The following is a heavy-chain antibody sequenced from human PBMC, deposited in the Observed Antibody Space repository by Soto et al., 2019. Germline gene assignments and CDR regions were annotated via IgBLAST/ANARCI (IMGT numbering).Heavy chain of an antibody. Sequence: QVQLVQSGAEVKKPGSSVKVSYKASGGTFSSYAISWVRQAPGQGLEWMGGIIPIFGTANYAQKFQGRVTITADKSTSTAYMELSSLRSEDTAVYYCARVRDIVVVPAAIPYNWFDPWGQGTLVTVSS. CDR2: IIPIFGTA. CDR1: GGTFSSYA. D-gene: IGHD2-2*02. J-gene: IGHJ5*02. CDR3: ARVRDIVVVPAAIPYNWFDP. V-gene: IGHV1-69*06.